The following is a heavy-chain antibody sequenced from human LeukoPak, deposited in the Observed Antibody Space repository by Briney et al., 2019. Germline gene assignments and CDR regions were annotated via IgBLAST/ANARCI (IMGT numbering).Heavy chain of an antibody. CDR3: ARFVTMVRGGIQDAFDV. J-gene: IGHJ3*01. V-gene: IGHV4-39*01. CDR1: GGSISSSSYY. CDR2: IYYGGST. Sequence: SETLSLTCTVSGGSISSSSYYWGWIRQPPGKGLEWIGRIYYGGSTYYNPSLKSRVTISVDTSKNQFSLNLSSVTGADTTMYYCARFVTMVRGGIQDAFDVWGQGTMVTVSS. D-gene: IGHD3-10*01.